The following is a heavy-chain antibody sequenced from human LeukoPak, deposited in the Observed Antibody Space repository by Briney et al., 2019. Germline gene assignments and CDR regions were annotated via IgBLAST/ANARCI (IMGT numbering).Heavy chain of an antibody. CDR2: IYYSGST. CDR1: GYSISSGYY. Sequence: PSETLSLTCTVSGYSISSGYYWGWIRQPPGKGLEWIGYIYYSGSTNYNPSLKSRVTISVDTSKNQFSLKLSSVTAADTAVYYCARDKYYYGSGMDYWGQGTLVTVSS. CDR3: ARDKYYYGSGMDY. V-gene: IGHV4-61*01. D-gene: IGHD3-10*01. J-gene: IGHJ4*02.